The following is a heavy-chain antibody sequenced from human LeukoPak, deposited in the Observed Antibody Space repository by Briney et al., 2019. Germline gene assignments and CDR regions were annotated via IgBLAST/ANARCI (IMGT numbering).Heavy chain of an antibody. J-gene: IGHJ4*02. Sequence: GGSLRLSCAASGYTFGDYGMTWVRQAPGKGLEWVGRIKSKTEGETTDYAAPVKGRFTISRDDSKNTLFLQMNSLITEDTAVYYCTTEDSWAGGPTDYWGQGTLVTVSS. V-gene: IGHV3-15*01. CDR3: TTEDSWAGGPTDY. CDR2: IKSKTEGETT. CDR1: GYTFGDYG. D-gene: IGHD6-13*01.